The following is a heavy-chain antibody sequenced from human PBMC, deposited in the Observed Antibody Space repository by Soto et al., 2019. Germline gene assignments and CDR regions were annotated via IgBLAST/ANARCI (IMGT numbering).Heavy chain of an antibody. CDR1: GYTFTSYY. Sequence: QVQLGQSGAEVKKPGASVKVSCKASGYTFTSYYMHWVRQAPGQGLELMGIINPSGGSTSYAQKSEGRGTMTRDTPTSPVYMELSSLRYEDTAVYYGASGIPDGGPGWYFVLWGRGTLVAVSS. J-gene: IGHJ2*01. D-gene: IGHD2-15*01. CDR3: ASGIPDGGPGWYFVL. V-gene: IGHV1-46*01. CDR2: INPSGGST.